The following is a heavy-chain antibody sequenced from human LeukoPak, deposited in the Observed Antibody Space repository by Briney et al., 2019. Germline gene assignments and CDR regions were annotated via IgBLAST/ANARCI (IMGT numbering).Heavy chain of an antibody. CDR3: ASSGPDDAFDI. V-gene: IGHV4-59*01. CDR1: GGSISSYY. Sequence: PSETLSLTCTVPGGSISSYYWSWIRQPPGKGLEWIGYIYYSGSTNYNPSLKSRVTISVDTSKNQFSLKLSSVTAADTAVYYCASSGPDDAFDIWGQGTMVTVSS. D-gene: IGHD5-12*01. CDR2: IYYSGST. J-gene: IGHJ3*02.